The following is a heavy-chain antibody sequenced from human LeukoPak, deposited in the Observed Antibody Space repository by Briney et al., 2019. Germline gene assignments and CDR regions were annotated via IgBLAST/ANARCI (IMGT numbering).Heavy chain of an antibody. J-gene: IGHJ1*01. CDR2: MNPHSGKT. CDR3: AGDGSRTWGLAY. V-gene: IGHV1-8*01. CDR1: GYTFTTYD. Sequence: ASVKVSCKASGYTFTTYDVSWVRQAPGQGLEWVGWMNPHSGKTGYAHKFQGRVTMTRDTFLNTAYMELASLTADDTAVYYCAGDGSRTWGLAYWGQGTLVGVSS. D-gene: IGHD3-16*01.